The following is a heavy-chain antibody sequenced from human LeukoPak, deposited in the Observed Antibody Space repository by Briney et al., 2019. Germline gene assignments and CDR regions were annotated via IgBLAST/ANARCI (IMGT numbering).Heavy chain of an antibody. J-gene: IGHJ4*02. CDR3: ARGYYYDSSGYYLFDY. CDR1: GYTFTSYD. CDR2: MNPNSGNT. Sequence: ASVKVSCKASGYTFTSYDINWVRQATGQGLEWMGWMNPNSGNTGYAQKFQGRVTMTRNTSISTACMELSSLRSEDTAVYYCARGYYYDSSGYYLFDYWGQGTLVTVSS. V-gene: IGHV1-8*01. D-gene: IGHD3-22*01.